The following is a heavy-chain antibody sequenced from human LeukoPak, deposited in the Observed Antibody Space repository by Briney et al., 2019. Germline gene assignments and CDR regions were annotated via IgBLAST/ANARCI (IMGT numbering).Heavy chain of an antibody. CDR1: GFTFSNYA. CDR3: AKRLSFGVAIGDFDY. CDR2: ISGSGDST. V-gene: IGHV3-23*01. D-gene: IGHD3-3*01. J-gene: IGHJ4*02. Sequence: SGGSLRLSCAASGFTFSNYAMSWVRQAPGKGLEWVSAISGSGDSTYYADSVKGRFTISRDSSMETLYLQMNSLRAEDTATYFCAKRLSFGVAIGDFDYWGQGTLVTVSS.